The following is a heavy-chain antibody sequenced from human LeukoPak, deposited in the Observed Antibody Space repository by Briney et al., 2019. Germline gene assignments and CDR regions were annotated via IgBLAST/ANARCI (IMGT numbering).Heavy chain of an antibody. CDR3: ARASQQLVQTPFDY. CDR1: GFTFSSYA. Sequence: PGGSLRLSCAASGFTFSSYAMHWVRQAPGKGLEWVAVISYDGSNKYYADSVKGRFTISRDNSKNTLYLQMNSLRAEDTAVYYCARASQQLVQTPFDYWGQGTLVTVSS. D-gene: IGHD6-13*01. J-gene: IGHJ4*02. CDR2: ISYDGSNK. V-gene: IGHV3-30*04.